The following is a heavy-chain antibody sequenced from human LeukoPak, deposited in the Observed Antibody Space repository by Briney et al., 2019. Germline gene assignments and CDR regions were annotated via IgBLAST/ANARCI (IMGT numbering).Heavy chain of an antibody. CDR2: ISGSGGST. V-gene: IGHV3-23*01. CDR3: AKDPGFPPFLYDSSGYYNDAFDI. J-gene: IGHJ3*02. Sequence: GGSLRLSCAASGFTFSSYAMSWVRQAPGKGLEWVSAISGSGGSTYYADSVKGRFTISRDNSKNTLYLQMNSLRAEDTAVYYCAKDPGFPPFLYDSSGYYNDAFDIWGQGTMVTVSS. CDR1: GFTFSSYA. D-gene: IGHD3-22*01.